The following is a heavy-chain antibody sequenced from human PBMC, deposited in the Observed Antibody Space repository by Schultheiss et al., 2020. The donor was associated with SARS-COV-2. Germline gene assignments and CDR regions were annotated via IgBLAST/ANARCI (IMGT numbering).Heavy chain of an antibody. CDR2: IIPIFGTA. CDR1: GYTFTGYY. V-gene: IGHV1-69*13. D-gene: IGHD6-6*01. J-gene: IGHJ6*02. CDR3: ARDQGSSSPYYYYGMDV. Sequence: SVKVSCKASGYTFTGYYMHWVRQAPGQGLEWMGGIIPIFGTANYAQKFQGRVTITADESTSTAYMELSSLRSEDTAVYYCARDQGSSSPYYYYGMDVWGQGTTVTVSS.